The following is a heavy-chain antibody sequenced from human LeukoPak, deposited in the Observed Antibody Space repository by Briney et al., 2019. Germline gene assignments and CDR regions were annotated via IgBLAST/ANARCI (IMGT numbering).Heavy chain of an antibody. Sequence: GGSLRLSCTASGFTFGDYAVSWFRQAPGKGLEWVANIKQDGSEKYYVDSVKGRFTISRDNAKNSLYLQMNSLRAEDTAVYYCARGSGSWGQGTLVTVSS. V-gene: IGHV3-7*01. CDR2: IKQDGSEK. CDR3: ARGSGS. D-gene: IGHD6-19*01. CDR1: GFTFGDYA. J-gene: IGHJ4*02.